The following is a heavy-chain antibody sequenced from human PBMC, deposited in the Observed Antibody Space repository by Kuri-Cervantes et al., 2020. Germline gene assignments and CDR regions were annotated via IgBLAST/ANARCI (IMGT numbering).Heavy chain of an antibody. CDR2: IGTAGDT. V-gene: IGHV3-13*01. Sequence: GGSLRPSVSASGLTFSSYDIHWARQATGKGLEWVSAIGTAGDTYYPGSVKGRFTISRENAKNSLYLQMNSLRAGDTAVYYCARQGGLWFGESGMDVWGQGITVTVSS. CDR1: GLTFSSYD. J-gene: IGHJ6*02. D-gene: IGHD3-10*01. CDR3: ARQGGLWFGESGMDV.